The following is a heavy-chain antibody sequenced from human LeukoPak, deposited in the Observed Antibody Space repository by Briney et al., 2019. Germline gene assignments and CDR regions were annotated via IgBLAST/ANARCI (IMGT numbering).Heavy chain of an antibody. Sequence: ASVKVSCKASGYTFTGYYMNWVRQAPGQGLEWMGWINPNSGGTDYAQKFQGRVTMTRDTSISTAYMELSRLRSDDTAVYYCARGEYSSSWFFDYWGQGTLVTVSS. V-gene: IGHV1-2*02. CDR2: INPNSGGT. D-gene: IGHD6-13*01. J-gene: IGHJ4*02. CDR1: GYTFTGYY. CDR3: ARGEYSSSWFFDY.